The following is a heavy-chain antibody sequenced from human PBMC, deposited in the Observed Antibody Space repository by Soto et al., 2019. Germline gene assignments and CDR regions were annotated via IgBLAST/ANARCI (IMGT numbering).Heavy chain of an antibody. Sequence: EVQLVESGGGLVQPGGSLRLSCAASGFTFSSYEMNWVRQAPGKGLEWGSYISSSGSTIYYADSVKGRFTISRDNAKNSLYLQMNSLRAEDTAVYYCARACTNGVCYTGGMDVWGQGTTVTVSS. CDR2: ISSSGSTI. CDR3: ARACTNGVCYTGGMDV. J-gene: IGHJ6*02. V-gene: IGHV3-48*03. CDR1: GFTFSSYE. D-gene: IGHD2-8*01.